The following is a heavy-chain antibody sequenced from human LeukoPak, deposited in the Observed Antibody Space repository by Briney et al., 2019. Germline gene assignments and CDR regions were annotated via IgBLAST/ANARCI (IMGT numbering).Heavy chain of an antibody. CDR1: GFTFSDYY. CDR3: AGVGYDSSGRFDY. J-gene: IGHJ4*02. CDR2: ISSSGSII. Sequence: GGSLRLSCAASGFTFSDYYMTWIRQAPGKGLEWVSYISSSGSIIYYADSVKGRFIISRDNAKNSLYLQMNSLRAEDTAVYLCAGVGYDSSGRFDYWGQGTLVTVSS. V-gene: IGHV3-11*04. D-gene: IGHD3-22*01.